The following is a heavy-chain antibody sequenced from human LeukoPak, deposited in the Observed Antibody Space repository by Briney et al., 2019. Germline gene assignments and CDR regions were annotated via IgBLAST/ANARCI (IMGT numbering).Heavy chain of an antibody. CDR1: GRSISSTGYY. V-gene: IGHV4-31*03. CDR3: ARRSSGWNFDY. Sequence: SQTLSLPCTVSGRSISSTGYYWNWIRQHPGKGLEWIEYIYYSGNTYYNPSLKSRVTISVDTSKNQFSLKLSSVTAADTAVYYCARRSSGWNFDYWGQGTLVTVSS. D-gene: IGHD6-19*01. CDR2: IYYSGNT. J-gene: IGHJ4*02.